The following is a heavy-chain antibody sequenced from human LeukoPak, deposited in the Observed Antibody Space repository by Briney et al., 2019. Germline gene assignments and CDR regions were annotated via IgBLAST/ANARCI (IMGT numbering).Heavy chain of an antibody. J-gene: IGHJ6*02. CDR1: GFTFSSYG. V-gene: IGHV3-30*03. CDR2: ISYDGSNK. Sequence: GRSLRLSCAASGFTFSSYGMHWVRRAPGKGLEWVAVISYDGSNKYYADSVKGRFTISRDNSKNTLYLQMNSLRAEDTAVYYCAVLGRWLAPDYYYYGMDVWGQGTTVTVSS. D-gene: IGHD6-19*01. CDR3: AVLGRWLAPDYYYYGMDV.